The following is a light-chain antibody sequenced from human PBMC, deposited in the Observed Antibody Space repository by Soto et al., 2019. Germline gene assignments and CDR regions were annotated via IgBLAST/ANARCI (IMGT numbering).Light chain of an antibody. J-gene: IGKJ5*01. CDR2: AAS. Sequence: THMSQSPSSLSASVGYTVTITCRASQTVRRYLTWYQQKPGQAPTLLIYAASTLESAVPPRFSGAGSETEFTLTINGLQTEDFATYYCQQTFSTPITFGQGTRLEIK. V-gene: IGKV1-39*01. CDR3: QQTFSTPIT. CDR1: QTVRRY.